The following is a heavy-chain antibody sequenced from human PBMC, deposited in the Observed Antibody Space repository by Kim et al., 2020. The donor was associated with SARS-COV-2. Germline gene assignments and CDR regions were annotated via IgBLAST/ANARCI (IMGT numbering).Heavy chain of an antibody. J-gene: IGHJ4*02. Sequence: GRFPISRDNSKNTLYLQMNSLRAEDTAVYYCARVSGTYDSSGYYSTYFDYWGQGTLVTVSS. V-gene: IGHV3-53*01. D-gene: IGHD3-22*01. CDR3: ARVSGTYDSSGYYSTYFDY.